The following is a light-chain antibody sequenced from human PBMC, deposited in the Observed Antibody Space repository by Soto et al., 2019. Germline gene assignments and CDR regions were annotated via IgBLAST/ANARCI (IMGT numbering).Light chain of an antibody. CDR3: QQYNNWPPWT. Sequence: EIVMTQSPATLSVSPGDRATLSCRASQSVSSNLAWYQQKPGQAPRLLIYGASTRATGIPARFSGSGSGTEFTLTISSLQSEDFVVYYCQQYNNWPPWTFGQGTKVEIK. J-gene: IGKJ1*01. V-gene: IGKV3-15*01. CDR2: GAS. CDR1: QSVSSN.